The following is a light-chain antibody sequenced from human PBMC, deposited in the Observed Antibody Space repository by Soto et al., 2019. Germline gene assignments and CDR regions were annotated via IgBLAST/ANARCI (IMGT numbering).Light chain of an antibody. Sequence: EIVLTQSPGTLSLSPGERATLSSRASQSVSNNYLAWYQQKPGQAPRLLIYGASNRATGIPDRFSGSGPGTDFTLTISSLEPEDFAVYYCQQRSNWPPGLTFGGGTKVDIK. V-gene: IGKV3D-11*02. CDR1: QSVSNNY. CDR3: QQRSNWPPGLT. CDR2: GAS. J-gene: IGKJ4*01.